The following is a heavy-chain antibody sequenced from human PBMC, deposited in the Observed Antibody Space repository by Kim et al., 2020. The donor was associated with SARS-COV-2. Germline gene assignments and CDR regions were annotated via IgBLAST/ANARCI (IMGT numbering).Heavy chain of an antibody. J-gene: IGHJ6*04. CDR2: ISVYSGNT. CDR3: VRDLGSQTHGYHFAMDV. Sequence: ASVKVSCKTSGYNFRSYGFSWVRQAPGQGLEWMGWISVYSGNTNYPQKFQGRVTMTTDTSTSTAYLELGSLRSDDTAVYFCVRDLGSQTHGYHFAMDVWGEGTTVTVSS. CDR1: GYNFRSYG. D-gene: IGHD5-12*01. V-gene: IGHV1-18*04.